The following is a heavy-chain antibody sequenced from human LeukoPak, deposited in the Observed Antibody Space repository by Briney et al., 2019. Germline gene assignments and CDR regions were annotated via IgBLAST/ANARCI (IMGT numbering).Heavy chain of an antibody. V-gene: IGHV3-30*01. D-gene: IGHD6-19*01. CDR2: ISYDGSNK. CDR3: ARLEQWLAYYFDY. CDR1: GFTFSSYA. Sequence: GGSLRLSCAASGFTFSSYAMPWVRQAPGKGRGGVAVISYDGSNKYYADSVKGRFTISRDNSKNTLYLQMNSLRAEDTAVYYCARLEQWLAYYFDYWGQGTLVTVSS. J-gene: IGHJ4*02.